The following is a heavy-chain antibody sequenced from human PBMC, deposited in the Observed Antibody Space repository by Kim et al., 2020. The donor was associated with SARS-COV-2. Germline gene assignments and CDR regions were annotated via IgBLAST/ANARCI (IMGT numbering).Heavy chain of an antibody. V-gene: IGHV4-4*02. CDR3: ARVPRSRYGDYGGWFDP. D-gene: IGHD4-17*01. Sequence: LKSRVTISVDKSKNQFSLKLSSVTAADTAVYYCARVPRSRYGDYGGWFDPWGQGTLVTVSS. J-gene: IGHJ5*02.